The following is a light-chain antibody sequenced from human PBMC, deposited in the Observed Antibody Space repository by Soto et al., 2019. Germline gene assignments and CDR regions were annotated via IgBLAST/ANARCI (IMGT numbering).Light chain of an antibody. Sequence: ERVMTQSPATLSVSPGERATLSCRASQSVNSNLVWYQQKPGQAPRLLISGASTRATGIPARFSGSGSGTEFTLTISSLQSEDFAVYYCQQYNNWPLTFGGGTKVEIK. CDR1: QSVNSN. CDR3: QQYNNWPLT. J-gene: IGKJ4*01. V-gene: IGKV3-15*01. CDR2: GAS.